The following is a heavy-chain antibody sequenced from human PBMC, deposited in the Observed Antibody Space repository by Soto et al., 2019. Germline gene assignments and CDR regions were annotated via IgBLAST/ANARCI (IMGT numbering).Heavy chain of an antibody. J-gene: IGHJ4*02. Sequence: QVQLQESGPGLVKPSQTLSLTCTVSGGSISSGGYYWSWIRQHLGKGLEWIGYIYYSGSTYYNPSLKSRVTISVDTSKNQFSLKLSSVTAADTAVYYCARLATVTTFVDYWGQGTLVTVSS. V-gene: IGHV4-31*03. D-gene: IGHD4-17*01. CDR3: ARLATVTTFVDY. CDR2: IYYSGST. CDR1: GGSISSGGYY.